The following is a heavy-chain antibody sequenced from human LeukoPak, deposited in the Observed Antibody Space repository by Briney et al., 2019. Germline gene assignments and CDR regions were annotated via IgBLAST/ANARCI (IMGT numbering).Heavy chain of an antibody. Sequence: GSLRLSCAASGFTFSRYWMSCVRQAPGKGLEGVTNIKQDGSEKYYVDSVKGRFTISRDNAKNSLYLQMNSLRAEDTAVYYCARVGCSSTSCFIEAFDIWGQGTMVTVSS. CDR2: IKQDGSEK. D-gene: IGHD2-2*01. CDR3: ARVGCSSTSCFIEAFDI. J-gene: IGHJ3*02. V-gene: IGHV3-7*01. CDR1: GFTFSRYW.